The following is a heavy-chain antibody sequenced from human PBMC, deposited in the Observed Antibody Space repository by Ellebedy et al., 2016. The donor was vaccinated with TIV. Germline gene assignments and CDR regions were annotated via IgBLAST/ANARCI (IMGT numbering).Heavy chain of an antibody. D-gene: IGHD6-6*01. J-gene: IGHJ4*02. Sequence: GGSLRLXXAASGFTVSSNYMSWVRQAPGKGLEWVSVIYSGGSTYYADSVKGRFTISRDNSKNTLYLQMNSLRAEDTAVYYCARDPSSIAAPLDWGQGTLVTVSS. CDR1: GFTVSSNY. CDR2: IYSGGST. V-gene: IGHV3-53*01. CDR3: ARDPSSIAAPLD.